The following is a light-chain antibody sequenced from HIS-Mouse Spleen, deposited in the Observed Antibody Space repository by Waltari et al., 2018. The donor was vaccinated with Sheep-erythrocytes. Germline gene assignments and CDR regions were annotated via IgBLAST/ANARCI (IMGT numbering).Light chain of an antibody. CDR3: YSTDSSGNHRV. CDR1: ALQKKY. J-gene: IGLJ2*01. V-gene: IGLV3-10*01. Sequence: SYELTQPPSVSVSPGQTARITCQGDALQKKYDYWYQQKSGQAPVLVIYEDSKRPSGIPERFSGSSSGTMATLTISGAQVEDEADYYCYSTDSSGNHRVFGGGTKLTVL. CDR2: EDS.